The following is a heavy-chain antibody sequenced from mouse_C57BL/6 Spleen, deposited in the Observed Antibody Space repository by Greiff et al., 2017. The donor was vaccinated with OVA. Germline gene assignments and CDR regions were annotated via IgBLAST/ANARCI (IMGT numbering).Heavy chain of an antibody. CDR3: ARGNDGYYYYFDY. V-gene: IGHV5-4*01. Sequence: EVQLVESGGGLVKLGGSLKLSCAASGFTFSSYAMSWVRQTPEKRLEWVATISDGGSYTYYPDNVKGRFTLSRDNAKNNLYLQMSHLKSEDTAMYYCARGNDGYYYYFDYWGQCTTLTVSS. J-gene: IGHJ2*01. D-gene: IGHD2-3*01. CDR2: ISDGGSYT. CDR1: GFTFSSYA.